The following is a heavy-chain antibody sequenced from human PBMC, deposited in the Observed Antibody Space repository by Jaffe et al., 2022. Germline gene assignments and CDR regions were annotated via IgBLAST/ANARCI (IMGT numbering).Heavy chain of an antibody. CDR1: GFNAYG. J-gene: IGHJ4*02. CDR2: INGGSSYI. V-gene: IGHV3-21*06. Sequence: EVQLVESGGGLVKPGGSLRLSCVASGFNAYGFSWVRQAPGKGLEWVSSINGGSSYIRYADSVKGRFTISRDNAENSVSLQMDSLRAEDTAVYFCAREAEILTGSFPYYFDQWGQGTLVAVSS. D-gene: IGHD3-9*01. CDR3: AREAEILTGSFPYYFDQ.